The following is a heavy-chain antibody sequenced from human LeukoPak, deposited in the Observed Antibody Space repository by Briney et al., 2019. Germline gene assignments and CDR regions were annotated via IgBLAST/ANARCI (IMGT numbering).Heavy chain of an antibody. Sequence: PSETLSLTCTVSGDSMSSYYWNWIRQPAGRGLEWIGRIDASGSTNYNPSLNPSLKSRLTMSIDMSQSQFSLKLSSVTAADTAVYYCARGAAASWSGRYFDYWGQGTLVTVSS. V-gene: IGHV4-4*07. CDR2: IDASGST. J-gene: IGHJ4*02. CDR3: ARGAAASWSGRYFDY. D-gene: IGHD3-3*01. CDR1: GDSMSSYY.